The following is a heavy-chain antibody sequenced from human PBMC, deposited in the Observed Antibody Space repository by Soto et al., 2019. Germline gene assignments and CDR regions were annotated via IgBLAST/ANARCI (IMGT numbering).Heavy chain of an antibody. CDR2: MHTSGST. D-gene: IGHD2-2*01. CDR1: GGSIRGCY. Sequence: QMQLQESGPGLVKPSETLSLTCTVSGGSIRGCYWSWIRQSAGMRLEWIGRMHTSGSTNYNPSLKSRVTISVDMSKNQISLELTSVTAADTALYYCVRASMPKAHFDSWGQGTLVTVSS. J-gene: IGHJ4*02. CDR3: VRASMPKAHFDS. V-gene: IGHV4-4*07.